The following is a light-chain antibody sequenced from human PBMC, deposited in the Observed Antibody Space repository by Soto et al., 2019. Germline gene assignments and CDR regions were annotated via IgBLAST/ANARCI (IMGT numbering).Light chain of an antibody. V-gene: IGKV3-20*01. CDR3: QQYDGSPRT. Sequence: EIVLTQSPGILSLSPGERATLSCRASESIISNYFAWYQQKLGQAPRLLIYGASSRATGIPDRFSGSGSGTDFTLTISRLEPEDFAMYYCQQYDGSPRTFGQGTQVEIK. CDR1: ESIISNY. J-gene: IGKJ1*01. CDR2: GAS.